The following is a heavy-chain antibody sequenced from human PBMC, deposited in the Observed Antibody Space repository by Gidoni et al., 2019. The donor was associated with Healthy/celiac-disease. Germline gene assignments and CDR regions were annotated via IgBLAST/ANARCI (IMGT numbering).Heavy chain of an antibody. CDR2: IYYSGST. CDR3: ARRGDRGVIITGDAFDI. CDR1: VASISSSSYY. J-gene: IGHJ3*02. Sequence: QLQLQESVARLVKPSETLSLTFTVSVASISSSSYYWGWIRQPPGTGLEWIGSIYYSGSTYYNPSLKSRVTISVDTSKNQFSLKLSSVTAADTAVYYCARRGDRGVIITGDAFDIWGQGTMVTVSS. D-gene: IGHD3-10*01. V-gene: IGHV4-39*01.